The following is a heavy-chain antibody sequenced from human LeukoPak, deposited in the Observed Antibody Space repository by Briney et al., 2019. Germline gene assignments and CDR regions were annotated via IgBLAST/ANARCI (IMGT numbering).Heavy chain of an antibody. CDR3: ARDRAPVLLWFGESNPYYYYGMDV. CDR1: GYTFTSYA. CDR2: ISAYNGNT. J-gene: IGHJ6*04. V-gene: IGHV1-18*01. D-gene: IGHD3-10*01. Sequence: ASVKVSCKASGYTFTSYAISWVRQAPGQGLEWMGWISAYNGNTNYAQKLQGRVTMTTDTSTSTAYMELRSLRSDDTAVYYCARDRAPVLLWFGESNPYYYYGMDVWGKGTPVTVSS.